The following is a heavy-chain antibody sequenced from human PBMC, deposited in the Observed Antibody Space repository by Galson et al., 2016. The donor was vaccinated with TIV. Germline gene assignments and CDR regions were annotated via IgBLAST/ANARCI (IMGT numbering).Heavy chain of an antibody. V-gene: IGHV1-3*01. D-gene: IGHD3-22*01. Sequence: SVKVSCKASGYTFENYAIQWVRQAPGQRLEWMAWVNVGTGDTRYSQKFQGAVTVTRDTSASTAYMELSSLTSEATAVYYCARSDAVSGYYYHFDYWGQGTLVTVSS. CDR3: ARSDAVSGYYYHFDY. CDR2: VNVGTGDT. J-gene: IGHJ4*02. CDR1: GYTFENYA.